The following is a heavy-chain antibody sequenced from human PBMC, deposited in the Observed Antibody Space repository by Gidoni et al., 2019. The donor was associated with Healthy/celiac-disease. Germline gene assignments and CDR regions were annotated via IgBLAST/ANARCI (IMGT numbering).Heavy chain of an antibody. V-gene: IGHV4-59*01. D-gene: IGHD3-22*01. Sequence: QVQLQESGPGLAKPSETLSLTCTVSGGSISSYYWSWSRQPPGTGLGWIWYIYYSGSTNYNPSLKSRVTISVDTSKNQFSLKLSSVTAADTAVYYCARTSSGIVVAFDYWGQGTLVTVSS. CDR1: GGSISSYY. CDR2: IYYSGST. CDR3: ARTSSGIVVAFDY. J-gene: IGHJ4*02.